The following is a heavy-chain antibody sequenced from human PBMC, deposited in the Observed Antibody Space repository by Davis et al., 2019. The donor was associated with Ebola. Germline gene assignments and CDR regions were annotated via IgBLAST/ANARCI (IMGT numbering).Heavy chain of an antibody. CDR2: INWNGGIT. CDR1: GFTFDDYA. Sequence: PGGSLRLSCAASGFTFDDYAMNWVRQAPGQGLEWVSGINWNGGITGYADSVKGRFTISRDNSKNTLYLQMNSLRAEDTAVYYCAKEVEQLLVHPYYGMDVWGQGTTVTVSS. D-gene: IGHD6-13*01. V-gene: IGHV3-20*04. J-gene: IGHJ6*02. CDR3: AKEVEQLLVHPYYGMDV.